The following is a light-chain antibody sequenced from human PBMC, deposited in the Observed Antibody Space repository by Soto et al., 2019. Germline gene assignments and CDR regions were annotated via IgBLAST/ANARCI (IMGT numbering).Light chain of an antibody. CDR2: NNN. V-gene: IGLV1-44*01. Sequence: QSVLTQPPSASGTPGQRATISCSGSSSNIGSNTVNWYQQLPGTAPKLLIYNNNHRPSGVPDRFSGSKSGTSASLDISGLQSEYEADYYCAAWDDRLNGYVFGTGTKLTVL. CDR3: AAWDDRLNGYV. J-gene: IGLJ1*01. CDR1: SSNIGSNT.